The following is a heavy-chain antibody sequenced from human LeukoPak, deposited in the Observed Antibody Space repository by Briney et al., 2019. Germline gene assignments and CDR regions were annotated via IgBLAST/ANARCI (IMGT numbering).Heavy chain of an antibody. CDR1: GGTFSSYA. J-gene: IGHJ3*02. V-gene: IGHV1-69*05. CDR3: ARVGFSDWHGSVDDAFDI. CDR2: IIPIFGTA. D-gene: IGHD3-9*01. Sequence: SVKVSCKASGGTFSSYAISWVRQAPGQGLEWMGGIIPIFGTANYAQKFQGRVTITTDESTSTAYMELRSLRSDDTAVYYCARVGFSDWHGSVDDAFDIWGQGTMVTVSS.